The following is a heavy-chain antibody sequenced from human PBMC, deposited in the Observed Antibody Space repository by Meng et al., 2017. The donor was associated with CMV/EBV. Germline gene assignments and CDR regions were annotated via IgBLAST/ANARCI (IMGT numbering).Heavy chain of an antibody. Sequence: SETLSLTCTVSGGSVSSGSYYWSWIRQPPGKGLEWIGYIYYSGSTNYNPSLKSRVTISVDTSKNQFSLKLSSVTAADTAVYYCAKDKQYYDSSGWIDYWGQGTLVTVSS. J-gene: IGHJ4*02. CDR1: GGSVSSGSYY. D-gene: IGHD3-22*01. CDR3: AKDKQYYDSSGWIDY. V-gene: IGHV4-61*01. CDR2: IYYSGST.